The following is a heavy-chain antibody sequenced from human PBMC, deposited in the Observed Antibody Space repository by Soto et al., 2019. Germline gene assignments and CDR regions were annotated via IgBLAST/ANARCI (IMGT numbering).Heavy chain of an antibody. CDR2: IWYDGSNK. CDR1: GFTFSSYG. Sequence: QVQLVESGGGVVQPGRSLRLSCAASGFTFSSYGMHWVRQAPGKGLEWVAVIWYDGSNKYYADSVKGRFTISRDNSKNTLYPQMNSLRAEDTAVYYCARDLITIFGEDYYYGMDVWGQGTTVTVSS. CDR3: ARDLITIFGEDYYYGMDV. J-gene: IGHJ6*02. V-gene: IGHV3-33*01. D-gene: IGHD3-3*01.